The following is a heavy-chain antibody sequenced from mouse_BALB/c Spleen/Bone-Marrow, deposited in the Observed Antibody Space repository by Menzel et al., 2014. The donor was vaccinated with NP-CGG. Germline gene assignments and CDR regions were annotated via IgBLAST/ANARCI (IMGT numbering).Heavy chain of an antibody. CDR1: GFNIKDTY. J-gene: IGHJ4*01. CDR2: IDPANGNT. Sequence: VQLQQSGAELVKPGASVKLSCTASGFNIKDTYMHWVKQRPEQGLEWIGRIDPANGNTKYDPKFQGKATITADTSSNTAYLQLSSLSSEDTAVYYCARWEYYAMDYWGQGTSVTVSS. D-gene: IGHD4-1*01. CDR3: ARWEYYAMDY. V-gene: IGHV14-3*02.